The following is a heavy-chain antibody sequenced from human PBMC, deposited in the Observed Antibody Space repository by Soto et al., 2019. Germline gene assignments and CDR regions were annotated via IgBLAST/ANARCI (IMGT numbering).Heavy chain of an antibody. J-gene: IGHJ4*02. V-gene: IGHV4-4*02. CDR3: AALPPRFVGVVLPTPS. Sequence: QVQLQQSGPRLARPSGTLSLTCVVSGGSISSTNWWTWVRQTPGKGLEWIGEVYHTGSTKYNPSLTIGVTIPLDKSKNKSPLILKSVTAADRALYHGAALPPRFVGVVLPTPSWAQGTRVPVSS. D-gene: IGHD2-21*01. CDR1: GGSISSTNW. CDR2: VYHTGST.